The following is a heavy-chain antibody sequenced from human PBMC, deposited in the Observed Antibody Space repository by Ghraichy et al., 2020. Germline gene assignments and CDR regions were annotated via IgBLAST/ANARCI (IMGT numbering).Heavy chain of an antibody. CDR2: ISYDGTYK. D-gene: IGHD3-16*02. V-gene: IGHV3-30*04. J-gene: IGHJ4*02. Sequence: SLNISCAGSGFTFSSYAMHWVRQAPGKGLEWVAIISYDGTYKFYADSVKGRFTISRDNSKNTLYLQMNSLRAEDTALYYCARAHDYVWGSYRPLDCWGQGTLVTVSS. CDR1: GFTFSSYA. CDR3: ARAHDYVWGSYRPLDC.